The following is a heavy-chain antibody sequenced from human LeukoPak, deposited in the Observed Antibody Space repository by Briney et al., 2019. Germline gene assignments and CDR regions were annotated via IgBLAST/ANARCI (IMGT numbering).Heavy chain of an antibody. Sequence: GGSLRLSCAASGFTFSSYGMHWVRHAPGKGLEWVAFIRYDGSNEYYADSVKGRFTISRDSSKNTLYLQMNSLRAEDTAVYYRARNYYDRSGYSDTFDYWGQGTLVTVSS. CDR1: GFTFSSYG. CDR2: IRYDGSNE. D-gene: IGHD3-22*01. J-gene: IGHJ4*02. CDR3: ARNYYDRSGYSDTFDY. V-gene: IGHV3-30*02.